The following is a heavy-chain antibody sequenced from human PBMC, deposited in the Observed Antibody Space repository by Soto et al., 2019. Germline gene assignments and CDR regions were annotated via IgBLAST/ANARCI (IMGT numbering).Heavy chain of an antibody. Sequence: PSGTLSLTCRVSGVSITSDYWSWIRQSGRGGVEWMGRINTDGLSTYSPSFKSRLTMSLDTSKNHVSLTLISVTAAETAVYFCARVPVAVAATEDSDGLEVWGQGTAVTVSS. CDR2: INTDGLS. D-gene: IGHD2-15*01. J-gene: IGHJ6*02. CDR3: ARVPVAVAATEDSDGLEV. CDR1: GVSITSDY. V-gene: IGHV4-4*07.